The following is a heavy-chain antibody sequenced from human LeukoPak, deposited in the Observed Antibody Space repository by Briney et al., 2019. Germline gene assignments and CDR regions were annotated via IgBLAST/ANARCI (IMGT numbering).Heavy chain of an antibody. CDR1: GYTFTGYY. Sequence: ASVKVSCKASGYTFTGYYMHWVRQAPGQGLEWMGWINPNSGGTNYAQKFRGRVTMTRDTSISTAYMELSRLRSDDTAVYYCARGEAIRGYYDFWSGYYASPHWFDPWGQGTLVTVSS. J-gene: IGHJ5*02. CDR3: ARGEAIRGYYDFWSGYYASPHWFDP. V-gene: IGHV1-2*02. CDR2: INPNSGGT. D-gene: IGHD3-3*01.